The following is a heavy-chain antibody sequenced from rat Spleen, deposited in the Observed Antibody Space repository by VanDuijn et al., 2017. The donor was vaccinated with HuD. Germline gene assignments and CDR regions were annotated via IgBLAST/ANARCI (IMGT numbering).Heavy chain of an antibody. CDR3: ARLHNSVSNYFDY. V-gene: IGHV5-22*01. D-gene: IGHD4-3*01. CDR2: ISYEGSST. J-gene: IGHJ2*01. CDR1: GFTFSDYY. Sequence: EVQLVESGGGLVQPGRSLKLSCAASGFTFSDYYMAWVRQAPEKGLEWVASISYEGSSTYYGDSVKGRFTISRDNAKSTLYLQMNSLRSEDTATYYCARLHNSVSNYFDYWGQGVMVTVSS.